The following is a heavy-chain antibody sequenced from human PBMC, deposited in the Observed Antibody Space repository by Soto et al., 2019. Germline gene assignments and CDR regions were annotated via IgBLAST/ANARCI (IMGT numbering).Heavy chain of an antibody. CDR1: GGSVSSCSYY. Sequence: SETLSLTCTVSGGSVSSCSYYWSWIRQPPGKGLEWIGYIYYSGSTNYNPSLKSRVTISVDTSKNQFSLKLSSVTAADTAVYYCARGWLQLDYCGQGTLVTVSS. D-gene: IGHD5-12*01. CDR2: IYYSGST. V-gene: IGHV4-61*01. J-gene: IGHJ4*02. CDR3: ARGWLQLDY.